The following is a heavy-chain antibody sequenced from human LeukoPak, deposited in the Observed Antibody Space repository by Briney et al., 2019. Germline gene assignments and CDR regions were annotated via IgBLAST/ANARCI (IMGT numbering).Heavy chain of an antibody. Sequence: KPSETLSLTCTVSGGSISSYFWSWIRQPPGKGLEWIGYISYSGSTNYNPSLKSRVTISVDTSKNQFSLELSSVTAADTAVYYCSGNSVWYYFDYWGQGTLVTVSS. CDR3: SGNSVWYYFDY. CDR1: GGSISSYF. J-gene: IGHJ4*02. D-gene: IGHD6-19*01. CDR2: ISYSGST. V-gene: IGHV4-59*01.